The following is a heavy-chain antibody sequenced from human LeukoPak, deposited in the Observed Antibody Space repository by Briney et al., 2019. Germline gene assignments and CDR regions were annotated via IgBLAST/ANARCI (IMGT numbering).Heavy chain of an antibody. CDR3: AELGITMIGGV. CDR2: ISSNSSYI. Sequence: PGGSLSLSCAASGFPFSSYAMSWVRQAQGKGLEWVSCISSNSSYIYYGDSVKGRFTTSRDNAKNSLYLQMNSLRAEDTAVYYCAELGITMIGGVWGKGTTVTISS. D-gene: IGHD3-10*02. V-gene: IGHV3-21*01. J-gene: IGHJ6*04. CDR1: GFPFSSYA.